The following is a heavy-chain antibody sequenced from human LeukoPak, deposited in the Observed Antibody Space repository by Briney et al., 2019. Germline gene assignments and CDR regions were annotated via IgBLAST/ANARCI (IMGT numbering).Heavy chain of an antibody. CDR1: GFTVSSNY. D-gene: IGHD5-18*01. CDR2: ISSSGSSM. Sequence: GGSLRLSCAASGFTVSSNYMAWVRQAPGKGLEWLSYISSSGSSMYYADSVKGRFTISRDNAKNSLYLQMNSLRAEDTAVYYCARESRDTAMVEDYFDYWGQGTLVTVSS. V-gene: IGHV3-11*04. CDR3: ARESRDTAMVEDYFDY. J-gene: IGHJ4*02.